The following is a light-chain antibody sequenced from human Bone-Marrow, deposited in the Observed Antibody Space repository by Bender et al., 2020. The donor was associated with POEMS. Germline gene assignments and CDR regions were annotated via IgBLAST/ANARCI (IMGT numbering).Light chain of an antibody. CDR3: SSYTGSYTLL. Sequence: QSALTQPASVSGSPGQSITISFTGTSSDIGDYNFVSWYQQHPGNAPKLMIYEVTNRPSGVSYRFSGSKSGNTASLHISGLQADDEADYYCSSYTGSYTLLFGGGTRLTVL. CDR2: EVT. J-gene: IGLJ2*01. CDR1: SSDIGDYNF. V-gene: IGLV2-14*01.